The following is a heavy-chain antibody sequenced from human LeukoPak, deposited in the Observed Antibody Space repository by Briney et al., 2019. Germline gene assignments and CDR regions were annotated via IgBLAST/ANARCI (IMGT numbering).Heavy chain of an antibody. D-gene: IGHD6-13*01. CDR3: ARVPYSSSWYYFDY. V-gene: IGHV4-59*01. CDR2: IYYSGST. J-gene: IGHJ4*02. CDR1: GGSISSYY. Sequence: PSETLSLTCTVSGGSISSYYWSWIRQPPGKGLEWIGYIYYSGSTNYNPSLKSRVTISVDTSKSQFSLKLSSVTAADTAVYYCARVPYSSSWYYFDYWGQGTLVTVSS.